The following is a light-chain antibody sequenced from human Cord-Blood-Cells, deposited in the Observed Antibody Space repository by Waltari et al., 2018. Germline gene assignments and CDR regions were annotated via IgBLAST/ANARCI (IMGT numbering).Light chain of an antibody. CDR2: YDS. CDR1: NIGSKS. CDR3: QVWDSRSDHPV. V-gene: IGLV3-21*04. J-gene: IGLJ3*02. Sequence: SYVLTQPPSVSVAPGKTARIPCGGNNIGSKSVHWYQQKPGQAPVLVIYYDSDPPSGIPERFSGSNSGNTATRTISRVGAGDEADYYCQVWDSRSDHPVFGGGTKLTVL.